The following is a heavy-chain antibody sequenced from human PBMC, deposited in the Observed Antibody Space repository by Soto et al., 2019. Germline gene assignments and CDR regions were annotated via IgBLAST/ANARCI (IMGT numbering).Heavy chain of an antibody. Sequence: PGGSLRLSCAASGFTFSSYAMSWVRQAPGKGLEWVSAISGSGGSTYYTDSVKGRFTISRDNSKNTLYLQMNSLRAEDTAVYYCAKKGPAPFIAAAGSGAFDIWGQGTMVTVSS. CDR1: GFTFSSYA. CDR3: AKKGPAPFIAAAGSGAFDI. D-gene: IGHD6-13*01. V-gene: IGHV3-23*01. J-gene: IGHJ3*02. CDR2: ISGSGGST.